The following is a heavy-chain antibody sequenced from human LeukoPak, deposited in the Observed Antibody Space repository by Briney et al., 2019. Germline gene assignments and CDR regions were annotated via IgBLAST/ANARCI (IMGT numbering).Heavy chain of an antibody. V-gene: IGHV4-39*07. J-gene: IGHJ4*02. CDR3: ARYDVGWYYFDY. D-gene: IGHD6-19*01. CDR2: INHSGST. Sequence: SETLSLTCTVSGGSISSSGYYWGWIRQPPGKGLEWIGEINHSGSTNYNPSLKSRVTISVDKSKNQFSLKLSSVTAADTAVYYCARYDVGWYYFDYWGQGTLVTVSS. CDR1: GGSISSSGYY.